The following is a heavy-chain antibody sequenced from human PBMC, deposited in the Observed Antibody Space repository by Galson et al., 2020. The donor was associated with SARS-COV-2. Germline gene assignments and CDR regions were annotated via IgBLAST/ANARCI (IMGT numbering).Heavy chain of an antibody. Sequence: SLRLSCAASGFTLNDYAMHWVRPAPGKGLEWDSTITCNSGSIAYADSVKGRFTISRDNTKNSLYLQMNSLSAEDTAMYYCAKGPNSYSTAWLGIDYWGQGTLVTVSS. CDR1: GFTLNDYA. J-gene: IGHJ4*02. CDR3: AKGPNSYSTAWLGIDY. CDR2: ITCNSGSI. D-gene: IGHD6-13*01. V-gene: IGHV3-9*01.